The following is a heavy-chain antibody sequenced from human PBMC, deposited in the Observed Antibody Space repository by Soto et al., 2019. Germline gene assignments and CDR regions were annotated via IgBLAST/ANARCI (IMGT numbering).Heavy chain of an antibody. CDR3: ARGFRVGTTLTLWFDP. V-gene: IGHV3-74*01. CDR1: GFTFSSYW. Sequence: EVQLVESGGGLVQPGGSLRLSCAASGFTFSSYWMHWVRQAPGKGLVWVARINSDGSSTSYADSVKGRFTISRDNAKNKQYLQMHSVRAEDTGVYYCARGFRVGTTLTLWFDPRGQGTLVTVSS. D-gene: IGHD1-7*01. CDR2: INSDGSST. J-gene: IGHJ5*02.